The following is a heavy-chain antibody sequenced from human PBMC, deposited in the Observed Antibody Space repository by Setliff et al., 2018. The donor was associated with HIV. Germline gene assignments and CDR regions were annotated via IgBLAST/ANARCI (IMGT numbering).Heavy chain of an antibody. V-gene: IGHV1-24*01. Sequence: ASVKVSCKISGYTLTELSIHWVRQAPGKVLEWMANFDPEDGETFYAQKFQGRLTMTEDTSTDTAYMELSSLRSDDTAMYYCATDPGYSSTWYPESFQHWGQGTVGTSPQ. D-gene: IGHD6-13*01. CDR1: GYTLTELS. CDR3: ATDPGYSSTWYPESFQH. J-gene: IGHJ1*01. CDR2: FDPEDGET.